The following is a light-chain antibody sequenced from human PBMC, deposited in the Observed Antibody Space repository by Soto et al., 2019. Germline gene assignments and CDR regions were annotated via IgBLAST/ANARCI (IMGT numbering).Light chain of an antibody. V-gene: IGKV3-20*01. J-gene: IGKJ1*01. CDR1: QSVNPYY. CDR3: QYYGSSPWT. CDR2: SAS. Sequence: EIVLTQSPGTQSLSPGERATLSSRDSQSVNPYYLAWYQQKPGQAPRLLIYSASSRATGIPDRFSGSGSGTDFTLTISRLEPEDFVVYYCQYYGSSPWTFGQGTKLEIK.